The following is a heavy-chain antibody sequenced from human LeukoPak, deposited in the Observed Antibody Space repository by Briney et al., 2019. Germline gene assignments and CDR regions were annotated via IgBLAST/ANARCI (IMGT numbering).Heavy chain of an antibody. CDR3: ARDVSGPVETNFDY. J-gene: IGHJ4*02. CDR2: ISAYNGNT. D-gene: IGHD1-7*01. Sequence: ASVKVSCKASGYTFTSYGISWVRQAPGQGLEWMGWISAYNGNTNYAQKLQGRVTMTTDTSTSTAYMGLRSLRSDDTAVYYCARDVSGPVETNFDYWGQGTLVTVSS. CDR1: GYTFTSYG. V-gene: IGHV1-18*01.